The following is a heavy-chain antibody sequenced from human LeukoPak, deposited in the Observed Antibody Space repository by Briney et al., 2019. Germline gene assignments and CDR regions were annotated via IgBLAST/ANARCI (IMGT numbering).Heavy chain of an antibody. J-gene: IGHJ6*02. CDR2: INTNAGNP. Sequence: GASVKVSCKASGYTFTSYAMNWVRQAPGQGLEWMGWINTNAGNPTYAQGFTGRFVFSLDTSVSTAYLQISSLKAEDTAVYYCARDSWQQRLYYYYGMDVWGQGTTVTVSS. D-gene: IGHD6-13*01. CDR3: ARDSWQQRLYYYYGMDV. V-gene: IGHV7-4-1*02. CDR1: GYTFTSYA.